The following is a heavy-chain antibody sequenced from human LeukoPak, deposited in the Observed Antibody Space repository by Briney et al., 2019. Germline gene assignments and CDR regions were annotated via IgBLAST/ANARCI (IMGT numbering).Heavy chain of an antibody. CDR2: ISSSSSTI. V-gene: IGHV3-48*01. CDR1: GFTFSSYS. Sequence: GGSLRLSCAASGFTFSSYSMNWVRQAPGKGLEWVSYISSSSSTIYYADSVKGRFTISRDNAKNSLYLQMNSLRAEDTAVYYCARVPLSGSFEPSDYWGQGTLVTVSS. CDR3: ARVPLSGSFEPSDY. D-gene: IGHD3-10*01. J-gene: IGHJ4*02.